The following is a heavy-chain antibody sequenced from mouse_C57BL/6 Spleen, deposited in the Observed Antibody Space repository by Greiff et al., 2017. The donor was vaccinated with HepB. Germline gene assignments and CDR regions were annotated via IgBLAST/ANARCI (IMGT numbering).Heavy chain of an antibody. D-gene: IGHD2-3*01. CDR2: INPYNGDT. V-gene: IGHV1-20*01. CDR3: ASASSYDGYYWFAY. Sequence: VQLQQSGPELVKPGDSVKISCKASGYSFTGYFMNWVMQSHGKSLEWIGRINPYNGDTFFNQKFKGKATLTVDKSSSTAHMELRSLTSEDSAVYYCASASSYDGYYWFAYWGQGTLVTVSA. J-gene: IGHJ3*01. CDR1: GYSFTGYF.